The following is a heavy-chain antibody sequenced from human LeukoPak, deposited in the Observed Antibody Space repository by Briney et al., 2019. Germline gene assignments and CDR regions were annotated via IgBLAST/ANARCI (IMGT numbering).Heavy chain of an antibody. CDR1: GFTFSSYA. Sequence: GRSLRLSCAASGFTFSSYAMHWVRQAPGKGLEWVAVISYDGSNKYYADSVKGRFTISRDNSKNTLYLQMNSPRAEDTAVYYCARDLGPVATAGTEFDYWGQGTLVTVSS. J-gene: IGHJ4*02. CDR3: ARDLGPVATAGTEFDY. V-gene: IGHV3-30*04. CDR2: ISYDGSNK. D-gene: IGHD6-13*01.